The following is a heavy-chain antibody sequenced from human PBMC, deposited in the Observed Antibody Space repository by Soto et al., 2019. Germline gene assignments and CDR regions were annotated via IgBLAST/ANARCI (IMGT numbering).Heavy chain of an antibody. V-gene: IGHV1-18*01. Sequence: QIQLLQSGAEVKKPGASVKVTCKASGYTFRNFGISWVRQAPGQGLEWMGWISAYNANANYAQKFQGRLTMTADTSTGTAYMELRSLRSDDRAVYYCASENSYFDYWGKGTLVTVSS. CDR1: GYTFRNFG. CDR3: ASENSYFDY. CDR2: ISAYNANA. J-gene: IGHJ4*02.